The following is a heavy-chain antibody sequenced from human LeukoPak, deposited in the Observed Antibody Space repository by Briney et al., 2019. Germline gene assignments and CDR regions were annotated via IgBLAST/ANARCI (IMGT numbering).Heavy chain of an antibody. J-gene: IGHJ4*02. Sequence: ASVKVSCKASGYTSTGYYMHWVRQAPGQGLEWMGWINPNSGGTNYAQKLQGRVTMTRDTSISTAYMELSRLRSDDTAVYYCARSYYVSSGYYYGANFDYWGQGTLVTVSS. CDR1: GYTSTGYY. CDR3: ARSYYVSSGYYYGANFDY. D-gene: IGHD3-22*01. CDR2: INPNSGGT. V-gene: IGHV1-2*02.